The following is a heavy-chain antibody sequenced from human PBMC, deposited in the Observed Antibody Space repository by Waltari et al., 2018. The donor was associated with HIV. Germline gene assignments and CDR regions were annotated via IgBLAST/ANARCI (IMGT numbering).Heavy chain of an antibody. V-gene: IGHV3-23*01. J-gene: IGHJ6*02. CDR3: AKGCGSGYYYYGMDV. D-gene: IGHD2-21*01. CDR2: ISGMGGSR. Sequence: EVQLLESGGGLVQPGGSLRLSCAASGFTFSSYAMSWVRQAPGRGLEWVSAISGMGGSRYYADSVKGRFTISRDNSKNTLYLQMNSLRAEDTAVYYCAKGCGSGYYYYGMDVWGQGTTVTVSS. CDR1: GFTFSSYA.